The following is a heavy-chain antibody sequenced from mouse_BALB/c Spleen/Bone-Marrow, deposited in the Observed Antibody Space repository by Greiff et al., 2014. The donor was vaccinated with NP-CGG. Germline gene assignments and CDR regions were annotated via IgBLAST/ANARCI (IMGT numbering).Heavy chain of an antibody. CDR2: IYPGNVNT. Sequence: QVQLKESGPELVKPGASVRLTCKGSGYTFTSYYIHWVKQRPGQGLEWIRWIYPGNVNTKYNEKFKGKATLTADKSSSTAYMQLSSLTSEDSAVYFCARDTMDYWGQGTSVTVSS. V-gene: IGHV1S56*01. CDR1: GYTFTSYY. CDR3: ARDTMDY. J-gene: IGHJ4*01.